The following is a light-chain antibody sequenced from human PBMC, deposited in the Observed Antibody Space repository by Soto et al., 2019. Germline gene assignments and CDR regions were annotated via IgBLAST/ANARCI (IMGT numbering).Light chain of an antibody. Sequence: QSALTQPASVSGSPGQSITISCTGTSSDVGGYNYVSWSQQHPGKAPKLMIYDVSNRPSGVSNRLSGSKSGNTASLTISGLQAEDEADYYCSSYTSSSALVVFGTGTKVTVL. CDR1: SSDVGGYNY. CDR2: DVS. V-gene: IGLV2-14*01. CDR3: SSYTSSSALVV. J-gene: IGLJ1*01.